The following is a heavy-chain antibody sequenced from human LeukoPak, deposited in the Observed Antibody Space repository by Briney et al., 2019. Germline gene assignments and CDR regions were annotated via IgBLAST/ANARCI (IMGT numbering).Heavy chain of an antibody. J-gene: IGHJ4*02. CDR2: ISWNSGTI. CDR1: GFTFDDYA. V-gene: IGHV3-9*01. Sequence: GGSLRLSCAASGFTFDDYAMHWVRQAPGKGLEWVSGISWNSGTIGYADSVKGRFTISRDNAKNSLYLQMNSLRAEDTALYYCAKDIGYDSSGYFDYWGQGTLVTVSS. CDR3: AKDIGYDSSGYFDY. D-gene: IGHD3-22*01.